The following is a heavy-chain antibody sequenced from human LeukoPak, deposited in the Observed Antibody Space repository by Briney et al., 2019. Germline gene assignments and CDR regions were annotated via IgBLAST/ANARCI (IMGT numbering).Heavy chain of an antibody. V-gene: IGHV1-8*01. D-gene: IGHD6-13*01. CDR1: GYTFSNFD. J-gene: IGHJ5*02. Sequence: ASVKVSCKASGYTFSNFDINWVRQATGQGLEWMGWMSPKSGDRGYAQKFQGRVTMTRDTSKTTAYMELSSLRSEDTAVYYCASPLTGIAAAGFPPPFDPWGQGTLVTVSS. CDR2: MSPKSGDR. CDR3: ASPLTGIAAAGFPPPFDP.